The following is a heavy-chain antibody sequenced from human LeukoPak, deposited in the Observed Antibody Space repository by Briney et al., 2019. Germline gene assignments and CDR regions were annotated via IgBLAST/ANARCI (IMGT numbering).Heavy chain of an antibody. J-gene: IGHJ4*02. CDR2: ISGSGGIT. CDR3: AKTGASYSSGWYYFDY. D-gene: IGHD6-19*01. Sequence: GGSLRLSCVASGFTFSSYAMSWVRQAPGKGLEWVSAISGSGGITYYADSVKGRFTISRDNSKNTVYLQLNSLRAEDTAVYYCAKTGASYSSGWYYFDYWGQGILVTVSS. V-gene: IGHV3-23*01. CDR1: GFTFSSYA.